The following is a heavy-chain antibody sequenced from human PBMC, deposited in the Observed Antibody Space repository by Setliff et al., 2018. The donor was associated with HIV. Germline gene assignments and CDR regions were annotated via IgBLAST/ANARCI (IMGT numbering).Heavy chain of an antibody. CDR2: INTNTGNT. Sequence: ASVKVSCKASGYRFTMYSMNWVRQAPGQGLEWLGWINTNTGNTMYAQGFTGRFVFSLDTSVSTAFLQITSLKAEDTAVYYCARDIGSRGGAFDMWGQGTRVTVSS. J-gene: IGHJ3*02. CDR3: ARDIGSRGGAFDM. CDR1: GYRFTMYS. D-gene: IGHD3-10*01. V-gene: IGHV7-4-1*02.